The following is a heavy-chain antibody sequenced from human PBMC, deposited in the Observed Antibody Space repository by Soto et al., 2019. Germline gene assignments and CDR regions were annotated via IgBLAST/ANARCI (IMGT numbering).Heavy chain of an antibody. V-gene: IGHV4-59*01. Sequence: KTSETLSLTCTVSGGSISSYYWSWIRQPPGKGLEWIGYIYYSGSTNYNPSLKSRVTISVDTSKNQFSLKLSSVTAADTAVYYCARVRQWRTIAVAGPFDYWGQGTQVTVSS. CDR2: IYYSGST. D-gene: IGHD6-19*01. CDR3: ARVRQWRTIAVAGPFDY. J-gene: IGHJ4*02. CDR1: GGSISSYY.